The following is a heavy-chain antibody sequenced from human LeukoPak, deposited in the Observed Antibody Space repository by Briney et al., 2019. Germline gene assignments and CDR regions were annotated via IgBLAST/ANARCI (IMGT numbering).Heavy chain of an antibody. D-gene: IGHD2/OR15-2a*01. Sequence: SETLSLTCSVSGASLSSYYWDWLGQSPGKGLEWIGYISDTGKTDSNASLKSRVSISLDMSKKQLSLRLRSVTAADSAVYYCATGYYEPFATWGPGILVTVSS. CDR3: ATGYYEPFAT. J-gene: IGHJ5*02. CDR1: GASLSSYY. V-gene: IGHV4-59*01. CDR2: ISDTGKT.